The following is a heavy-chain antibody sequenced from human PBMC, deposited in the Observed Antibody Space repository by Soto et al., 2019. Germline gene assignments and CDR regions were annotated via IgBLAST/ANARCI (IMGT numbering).Heavy chain of an antibody. CDR1: GYAFSSYA. V-gene: IGHV1-3*04. CDR3: ARGGTTVVTYFDY. J-gene: IGHJ4*02. Sequence: ASVKVSCKASGYAFSSYAMHWVRQAPGQRLEWMGWINIGSGNTEYSQNFQDRITITRDTSASTVYMDLSSLRSEDTAVYYCARGGTTVVTYFDYWGQGTLVTVSS. D-gene: IGHD4-17*01. CDR2: INIGSGNT.